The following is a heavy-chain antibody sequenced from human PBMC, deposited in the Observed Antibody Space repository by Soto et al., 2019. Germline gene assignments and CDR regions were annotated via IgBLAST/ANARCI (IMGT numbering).Heavy chain of an antibody. D-gene: IGHD3-22*01. Sequence: TLSLTCTVSGASINTVNTYWSWIRQHPGKGLKWIGYIYSSGSTYYNPSLKSRVTISVDTSKNQFSLKLSSVTAADTAVYFCARTDRSGYYGDSWGQGTLVTVSS. CDR2: IYSSGST. J-gene: IGHJ5*01. V-gene: IGHV4-31*03. CDR3: ARTDRSGYYGDS. CDR1: GASINTVNTY.